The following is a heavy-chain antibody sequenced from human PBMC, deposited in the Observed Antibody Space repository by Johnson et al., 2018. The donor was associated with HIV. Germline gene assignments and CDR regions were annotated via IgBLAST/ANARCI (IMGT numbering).Heavy chain of an antibody. D-gene: IGHD1-26*01. J-gene: IGHJ3*02. CDR2: IGTAGDT. Sequence: VQLVESGGGLVQPGGSLRLSCAASGFTFSSYDMHWVRQATGKGLEWVSAIGTAGDTYYPGSVKGRFTISRENAKNSLYLQMNSLRAEDTAVYYCAKDERELDAFDIWGQGTMVTVSS. CDR1: GFTFSSYD. V-gene: IGHV3-13*01. CDR3: AKDERELDAFDI.